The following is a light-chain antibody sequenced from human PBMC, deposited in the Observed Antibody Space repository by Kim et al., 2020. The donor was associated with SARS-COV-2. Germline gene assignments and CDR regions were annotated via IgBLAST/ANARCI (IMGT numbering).Light chain of an antibody. Sequence: EIVLTQSPDTLCLSPGERATLSCRASQSVSSSSLAWYQQNRGQAPRLLIHGASIRDPGIPDRFSGSGSATDFTLTINRLEPEDSAGYYCQQSVDTPLTFGQGTRLEIK. V-gene: IGKV3-20*01. J-gene: IGKJ5*01. CDR2: GAS. CDR1: QSVSSSS. CDR3: QQSVDTPLT.